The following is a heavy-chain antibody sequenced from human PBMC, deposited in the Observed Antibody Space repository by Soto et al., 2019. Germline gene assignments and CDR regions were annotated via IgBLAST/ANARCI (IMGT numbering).Heavy chain of an antibody. CDR2: ISGSGGST. CDR3: AKDLRPYCSSTSCYSFGTDY. CDR1: GFTFSSYA. J-gene: IGHJ4*02. V-gene: IGHV3-23*01. D-gene: IGHD2-2*02. Sequence: GGSLRLSCAASGFTFSSYAMSWVRQAPGKGLEWVSAISGSGGSTYYADSVKGRFTISRDNSKNTLYLQMNSLRAEDTAVYYCAKDLRPYCSSTSCYSFGTDYWGQGTLVTVSS.